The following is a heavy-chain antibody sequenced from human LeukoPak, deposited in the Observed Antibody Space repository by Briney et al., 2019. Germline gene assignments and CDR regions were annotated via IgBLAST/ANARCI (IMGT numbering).Heavy chain of an antibody. J-gene: IGHJ4*02. D-gene: IGHD3-10*01. CDR3: AKDRWESSGSGSSLDY. CDR2: ISHDGSIK. V-gene: IGHV3-30*18. Sequence: GGSLRLSCAASGFTFSIFGLHWVRQAPGKGLEWVAFISHDGSIKYYADSVKGRLAISRDTSKNTLYLQMNSMRAEDTAVYYCAKDRWESSGSGSSLDYWGQGTLVTVSS. CDR1: GFTFSIFG.